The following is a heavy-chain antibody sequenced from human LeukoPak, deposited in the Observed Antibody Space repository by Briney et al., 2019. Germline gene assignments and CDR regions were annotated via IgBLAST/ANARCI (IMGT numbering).Heavy chain of an antibody. V-gene: IGHV4-39*07. CDR1: GGSISTSSYY. CDR3: ARSVLRYFDWLFKAGNDAFDI. J-gene: IGHJ3*02. Sequence: PSETLSLTCTVSGGSISTSSYYWGWIRQPPGKGLEWIGGIYYSGSTYYNPSLKSRVTISVDTSKNQFSLKLSSVTAADTAVYYCARSVLRYFDWLFKAGNDAFDIWGQGTMVTVSS. D-gene: IGHD3-9*01. CDR2: IYYSGST.